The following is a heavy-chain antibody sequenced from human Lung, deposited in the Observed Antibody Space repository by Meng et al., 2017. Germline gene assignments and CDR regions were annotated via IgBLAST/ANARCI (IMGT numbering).Heavy chain of an antibody. CDR2: NKHSGST. CDR1: GGSLSGCY. CDR3: ARGPITETHDFDS. V-gene: IGHV4-34*01. J-gene: IGHJ4*02. D-gene: IGHD4-17*01. Sequence: WADGLLKPSATPFLPCAYYGGSLSGCYWIWILQPPGRGLEWIGQNKHSGSTIYNPSLKSRVTISLDTSNHHFSLKLNSVTAADTAVYFCARGPITETHDFDSWGQGTLVTVSS.